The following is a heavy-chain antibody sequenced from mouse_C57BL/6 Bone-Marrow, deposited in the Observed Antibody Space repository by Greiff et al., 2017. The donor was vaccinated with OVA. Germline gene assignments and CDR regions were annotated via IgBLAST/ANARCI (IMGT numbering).Heavy chain of an antibody. CDR1: EFEFPSHD. D-gene: IGHD2-2*01. CDR3: ARHGYDGVDY. J-gene: IGHJ2*01. Sequence: EVKLMESGGGLVQPGESLKLSCESNEFEFPSHDMSWVRKTPEKRLELVASINSDGGSTYYPDTMERRFIISRNNTKKTLYLQMSSLRSEDTALYDCARHGYDGVDYWGQGTTLTVSS. V-gene: IGHV5-2*01. CDR2: INSDGGST.